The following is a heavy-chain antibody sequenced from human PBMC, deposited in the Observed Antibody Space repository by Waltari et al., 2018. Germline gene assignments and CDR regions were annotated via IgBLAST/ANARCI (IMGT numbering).Heavy chain of an antibody. CDR2: MNPNSGNT. D-gene: IGHD6-25*01. CDR3: ARVSSSGVY. CDR1: GYPFRSSD. V-gene: IGHV1-8*03. Sequence: QVQLVQSGAEVKEPGASVEVSCKASGYPFRSSDLNWVRQATGQGLEWMGWMNPNSGNTGYAQKFQGRVTITRNTSISTAYMELSSLRSEDTAVYYCARVSSSGVYWGQGTLVTVSS. J-gene: IGHJ4*02.